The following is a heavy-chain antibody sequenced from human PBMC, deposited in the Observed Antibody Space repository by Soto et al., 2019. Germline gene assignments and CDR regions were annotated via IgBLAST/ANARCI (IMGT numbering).Heavy chain of an antibody. CDR3: APEGGVGYGSTRGDF. J-gene: IGHJ4*02. D-gene: IGHD5-12*01. CDR2: IWHDGSYK. V-gene: IGHV3-33*01. Sequence: QVQLVESGGGVVQPGRSLRLSCVASGVSFSTYGMHWVRQAPGKGLEWVASIWHDGSYKFHADAVKGRFATSSDNSKNALDLQMGSLRVEKTGMYYCAPEGGVGYGSTRGDFWGQGALVTVSS. CDR1: GVSFSTYG.